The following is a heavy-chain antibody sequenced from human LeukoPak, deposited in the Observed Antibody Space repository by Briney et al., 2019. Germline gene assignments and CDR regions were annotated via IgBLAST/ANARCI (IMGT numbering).Heavy chain of an antibody. CDR1: GYTFTGYY. CDR3: ARGLVGATAGSY. V-gene: IGHV1-2*02. J-gene: IGHJ4*02. Sequence: ASVKVSCKASGYTFTGYYMHWVRQAPGQGLEWMGWINPNSGGTNYAQKFQGRVTVTRDTSISTAYMELSRLRSDDTAVYYCARGLVGATAGSYWGQGTLVTVSS. D-gene: IGHD1-26*01. CDR2: INPNSGGT.